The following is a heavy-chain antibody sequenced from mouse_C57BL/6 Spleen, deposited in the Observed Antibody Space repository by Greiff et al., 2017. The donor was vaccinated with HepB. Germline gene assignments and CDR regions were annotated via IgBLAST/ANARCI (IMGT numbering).Heavy chain of an antibody. J-gene: IGHJ1*03. V-gene: IGHV5-17*01. CDR2: ISSGSSTI. D-gene: IGHD4-1*01. Sequence: EVHLVESGGGLVKPGGSLKLSCAASGFTFSDYGMHWVRQAPEKGLEWVAYISSGSSTIYYADTVKGRFTISRDNAKNTLFLQMTSLRSEDTAMYYCARGLGRGYFDVWGTGTTVTVSS. CDR1: GFTFSDYG. CDR3: ARGLGRGYFDV.